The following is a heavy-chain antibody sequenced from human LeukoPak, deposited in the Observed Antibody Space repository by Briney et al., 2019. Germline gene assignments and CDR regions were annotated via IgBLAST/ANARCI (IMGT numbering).Heavy chain of an antibody. D-gene: IGHD5-12*01. CDR2: IYYSGYT. CDR1: GGSISSYY. Sequence: SETLSLTCTVSGGSISSYYWSWIRQPPGKGLKWIGNIYYSGYTTYSPSLRSRVTISVDTSKNQFSLNLSSVTAADTAVYYCARDPYNGYDAFDIWGQGTMVIVSS. V-gene: IGHV4-59*12. CDR3: ARDPYNGYDAFDI. J-gene: IGHJ3*02.